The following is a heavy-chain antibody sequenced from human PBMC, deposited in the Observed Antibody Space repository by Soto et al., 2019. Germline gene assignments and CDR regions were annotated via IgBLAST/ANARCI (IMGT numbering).Heavy chain of an antibody. J-gene: IGHJ6*02. CDR2: ISTYNGDT. CDR3: AREGVAPYYYYGMDV. Sequence: VKVSCKASGYTFTRSGISWVRQAPGQGLEWMGWISTYNGDTNYAQTFQGRVTMTTDTSTSTVHMEVRSLRSDDTAVYYCAREGVAPYYYYGMDVWGQETPVTVSS. CDR1: GYTFTRSG. V-gene: IGHV1-18*01. D-gene: IGHD5-12*01.